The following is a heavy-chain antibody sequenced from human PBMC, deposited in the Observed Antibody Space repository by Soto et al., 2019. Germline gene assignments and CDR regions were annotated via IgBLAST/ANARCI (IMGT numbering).Heavy chain of an antibody. CDR2: ISYDGSNK. Sequence: QVQLVESGGGVVQPGRSLRLACAASGFPFSRYAMHWVRQAPGKGLEWVAVISYDGSNKYHADSVKGRFTISRDNSKNKLFLQMDSLRGDDTAMYYCSKDLAYYGSGTYYALDVWGQGTTVTVSS. J-gene: IGHJ6*02. D-gene: IGHD3-10*01. V-gene: IGHV3-30*18. CDR3: SKDLAYYGSGTYYALDV. CDR1: GFPFSRYA.